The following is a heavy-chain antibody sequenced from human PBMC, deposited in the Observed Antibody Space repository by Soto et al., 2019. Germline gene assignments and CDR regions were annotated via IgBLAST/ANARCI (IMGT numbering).Heavy chain of an antibody. CDR2: IWYDGSNK. D-gene: IGHD2-2*01. Sequence: QVQLVESGGGVVQPGRSLRLSCAASGFTFSSYGMHWVRQAPGKGLEWVAVIWYDGSNKYYADSVKGRFTISRDNSKNTLYLQMNSLRAEDMAVYYCAREYCSSTSCEYYYYYYYMDVWGKGTTVTVSS. CDR1: GFTFSSYG. CDR3: AREYCSSTSCEYYYYYYYMDV. V-gene: IGHV3-33*01. J-gene: IGHJ6*03.